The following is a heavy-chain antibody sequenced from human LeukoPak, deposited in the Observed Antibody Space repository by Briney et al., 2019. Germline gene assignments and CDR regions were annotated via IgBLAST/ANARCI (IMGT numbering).Heavy chain of an antibody. CDR2: INPNSGGT. CDR1: GYTFTSYG. J-gene: IGHJ4*02. CDR3: ARRAIAAAGKNFDY. D-gene: IGHD6-13*01. Sequence: ASVKVSCKASGYTFTSYGISWVRQAPGQGLEWMGWINPNSGGTNYAQKFQGRVTMTRDTSISTAYMEVSRLRSDDTAVYYCARRAIAAAGKNFDYWGQGTLVTVSS. V-gene: IGHV1-2*02.